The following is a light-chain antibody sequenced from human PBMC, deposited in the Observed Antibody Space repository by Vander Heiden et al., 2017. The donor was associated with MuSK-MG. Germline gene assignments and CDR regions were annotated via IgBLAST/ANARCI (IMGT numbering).Light chain of an antibody. J-gene: IGKJ1*01. Sequence: EIVLTQSPGTLSLSPGDSATLSCRASQSVRAIYLAWYQQKPGQAPRLLISGASSRATDIPDRFSGSGSGTDFTLTISRLEPEDFAVYYCHQYGNSPGTFGQGTKVEIK. CDR1: QSVRAIY. V-gene: IGKV3-20*01. CDR3: HQYGNSPGT. CDR2: GAS.